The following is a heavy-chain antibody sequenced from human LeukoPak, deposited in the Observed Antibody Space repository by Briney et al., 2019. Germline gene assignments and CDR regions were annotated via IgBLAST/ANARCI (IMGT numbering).Heavy chain of an antibody. D-gene: IGHD4-17*01. CDR1: GFTFSSYE. CDR3: ARVFYGDLNWFDP. CDR2: ISSSGSAI. V-gene: IGHV3-48*03. J-gene: IGHJ5*02. Sequence: GGSLRLSCAASGFTFSSYEMNWVRQAPGKGLEWVSYISSSGSAIYYADSVRGRFTISRDNAKNTLYLQMNSLRAEDTAVYYCARVFYGDLNWFDPWGQGTLVTVSS.